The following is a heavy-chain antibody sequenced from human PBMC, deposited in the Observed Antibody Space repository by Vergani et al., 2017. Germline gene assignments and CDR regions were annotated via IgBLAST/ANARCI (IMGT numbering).Heavy chain of an antibody. CDR1: GGSLSGYY. CDR2: INHSGST. J-gene: IGHJ4*02. D-gene: IGHD1-26*01. V-gene: IGHV4-34*01. Sequence: QVQLRQWGAGLLKPSETLSLTCTLYGGSLSGYYWSWICQPPGKGLEWIGEINHSGSTNYNPSLKSRVTISIDTSKNQFSLRLSSVTAADTAIYYCARDIEAGAVFDYWGQGSPVTVSS. CDR3: ARDIEAGAVFDY.